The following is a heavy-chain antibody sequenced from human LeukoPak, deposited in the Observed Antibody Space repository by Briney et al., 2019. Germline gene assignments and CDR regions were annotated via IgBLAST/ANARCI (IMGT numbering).Heavy chain of an antibody. Sequence: SETLSLTCTVSGGSISSYYWSWIRQPPGKGLEWIGYIYYSGSTNYNPSLKSRVTISVDTSKNQFSLKLGSVTAADTAVYYCARARAAAGTFDYWGQGTLVTVSS. CDR1: GGSISSYY. D-gene: IGHD6-13*01. CDR2: IYYSGST. V-gene: IGHV4-59*01. CDR3: ARARAAAGTFDY. J-gene: IGHJ4*02.